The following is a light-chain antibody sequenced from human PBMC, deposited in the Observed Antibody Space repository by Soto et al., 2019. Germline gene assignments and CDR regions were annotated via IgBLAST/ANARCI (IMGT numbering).Light chain of an antibody. V-gene: IGLV2-14*03. CDR1: SSDVGGYNF. J-gene: IGLJ2*01. Sequence: QSALTQPASVSGSPGQSITISCSGTSSDVGGYNFVSWYQVHPGKAPRLILYDVSSRPSGVSYRFSGSKSANTASLNISRLQAGYEADYYCSSYTTTTSLVVFGGGTKLTVL. CDR2: DVS. CDR3: SSYTTTTSLVV.